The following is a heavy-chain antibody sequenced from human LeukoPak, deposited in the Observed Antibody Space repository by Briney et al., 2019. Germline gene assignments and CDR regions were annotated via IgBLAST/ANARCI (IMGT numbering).Heavy chain of an antibody. V-gene: IGHV4-30-4*08. CDR2: IYYSGST. D-gene: IGHD5-12*01. CDR3: AIIVDIWKFDY. Sequence: PSQTLSLTCTVSGGSISSGNYYWSWIRQSPGKGLEWIGYIYYSGSTYYNPSLKSRLAMSLDTSKNQFSLRLTSVTAADTAVYYCAIIVDIWKFDYWGQGTLVTVSS. J-gene: IGHJ4*02. CDR1: GGSISSGNYY.